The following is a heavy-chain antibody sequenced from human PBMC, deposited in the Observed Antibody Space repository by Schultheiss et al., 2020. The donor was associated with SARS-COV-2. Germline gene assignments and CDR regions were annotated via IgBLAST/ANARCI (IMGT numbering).Heavy chain of an antibody. J-gene: IGHJ2*01. CDR3: ARGPDIVVVVAARSRNWYFDL. D-gene: IGHD2-15*01. CDR1: GGSFSGYY. Sequence: SETLSLTCAVYGGSFSGYYWSWIRQHPGKGLEWIGYIYHSGSTYYNPSLKSRVTISVDTSKNQFSLKLSSVTAADTAVYYCARGPDIVVVVAARSRNWYFDLWPWHPGHRLL. CDR2: IYHSGST. V-gene: IGHV4-34*01.